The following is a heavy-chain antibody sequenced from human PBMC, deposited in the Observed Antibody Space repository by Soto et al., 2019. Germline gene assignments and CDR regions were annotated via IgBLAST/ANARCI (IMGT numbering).Heavy chain of an antibody. CDR3: ARAVCSGGSCYLWDAFDI. D-gene: IGHD2-15*01. CDR2: ISSSGSTI. V-gene: IGHV3-11*01. J-gene: IGHJ3*02. CDR1: GFTFSDYY. Sequence: GGSLRLSCAASGFTFSDYYMSWIRQAPGKGLEWVSYISSSGSTIYYADSVKGRFTISRDNAKNSLYLQMNSLRAEDTAVYYCARAVCSGGSCYLWDAFDIWGQGTMVTVSS.